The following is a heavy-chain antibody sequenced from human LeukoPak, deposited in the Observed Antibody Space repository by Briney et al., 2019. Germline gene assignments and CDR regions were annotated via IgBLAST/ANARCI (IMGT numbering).Heavy chain of an antibody. D-gene: IGHD3-3*01. CDR3: ARARFFYGFWSGSRYMDF. V-gene: IGHV1-8*01. CDR2: MNPNSGNT. J-gene: IGHJ6*03. Sequence: ASVKVSCKASGYTFTSYDINWVRQATGQGLEWMGWMNPNSGNTGYAQKFQGRVTMTRNTSISTAYMELSSLRSEHTTVYYCARARFFYGFWSGSRYMDFWGKGTTVTVSS. CDR1: GYTFTSYD.